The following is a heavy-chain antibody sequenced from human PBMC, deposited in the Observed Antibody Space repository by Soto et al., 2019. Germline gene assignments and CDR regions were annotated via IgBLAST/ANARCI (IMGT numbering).Heavy chain of an antibody. J-gene: IGHJ4*02. V-gene: IGHV1-2*06. CDR2: INPITGDA. CDR3: ARTTSFRSFQAFDY. Sequence: ASVKVSCKASGYILTGYYIHWLRQAPGQELEWMGLINPITGDAKYAQKFQGRVSMTRGTSTTTAYMELSGLRSDDTAVYYCARTTSFRSFQAFDYCGQGTLVTVSS. D-gene: IGHD4-4*01. CDR1: GYILTGYY.